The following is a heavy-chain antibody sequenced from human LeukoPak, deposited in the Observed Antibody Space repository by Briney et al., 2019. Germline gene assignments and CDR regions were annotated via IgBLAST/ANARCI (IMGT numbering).Heavy chain of an antibody. D-gene: IGHD5-12*01. CDR2: ISGSGGRT. CDR3: AKDLLAATIDYYFDY. Sequence: PGGSLRLSCAASGLTFSSYAMSWVRQAPGKGLEWVSVISGSGGRTYYADSVKGRFTISRDNSKNSLYVQKNSLRAEDTAVYYCAKDLLAATIDYYFDYWGQGTLVTVSS. V-gene: IGHV3-23*01. J-gene: IGHJ4*02. CDR1: GLTFSSYA.